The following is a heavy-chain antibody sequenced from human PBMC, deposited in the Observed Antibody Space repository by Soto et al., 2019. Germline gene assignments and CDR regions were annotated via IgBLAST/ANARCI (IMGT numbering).Heavy chain of an antibody. CDR2: IYHSGST. J-gene: IGHJ5*02. Sequence: SETLWVSCAVSGGSISSGGYSWSWIRQPPGKGLEWIGYIYHSGSTYYNPSLKSRVTISVDRSKNQFSLKLSSVTAADTAVYYCARVPGPWGQGTLVTVSS. CDR3: ARVPGP. V-gene: IGHV4-30-2*01. CDR1: GGSISSGGYS.